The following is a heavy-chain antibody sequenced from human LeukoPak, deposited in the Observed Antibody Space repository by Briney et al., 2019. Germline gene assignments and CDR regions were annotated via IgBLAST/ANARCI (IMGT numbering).Heavy chain of an antibody. CDR2: INPNSGGT. J-gene: IGHJ4*02. CDR1: GYTFTGYY. CDR3: AREIGPRQLHLWGAAFDL. V-gene: IGHV1-2*02. D-gene: IGHD5-18*01. Sequence: ASVKVSCKASGYTFTGYYMHWVRQAPGQGLEWMGWINPNSGGTNYAQKFQGRVTMTRDTSTSTVYMELSSLRSDDTAVYYCAREIGPRQLHLWGAAFDLWGQGTLVTVSS.